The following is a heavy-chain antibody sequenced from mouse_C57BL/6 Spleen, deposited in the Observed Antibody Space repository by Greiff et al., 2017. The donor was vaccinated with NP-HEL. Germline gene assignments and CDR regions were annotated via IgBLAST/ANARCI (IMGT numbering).Heavy chain of an antibody. V-gene: IGHV1-80*01. D-gene: IGHD1-1*01. Sequence: VKLQQSGAELVKPGASVKISCKASGYAFSSYWMNWVKQRPGKGLEWIGQIYPGDGDTNYNGKFKGKATLTADKSSSTAYMQLSSLTSEDSAVYFCARTTVVEEVDYWGQGTTLTVSS. CDR2: IYPGDGDT. CDR1: GYAFSSYW. J-gene: IGHJ2*01. CDR3: ARTTVVEEVDY.